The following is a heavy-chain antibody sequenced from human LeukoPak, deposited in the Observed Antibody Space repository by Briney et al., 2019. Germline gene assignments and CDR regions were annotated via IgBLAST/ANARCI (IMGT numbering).Heavy chain of an antibody. CDR2: IFHSGST. CDR3: ARGRLYSSSWYGREGDY. CDR1: GGSFCGYY. Sequence: SETLSLTCAVYGGSFCGYYRSWIRPPPGKGLEWIGQIFHSGSTNYNPSHKSRVTISVDTSKNQFSLKLSSATAADTAVYYCARGRLYSSSWYGREGDYWGQGTLVTVSS. V-gene: IGHV4-34*01. D-gene: IGHD6-13*01. J-gene: IGHJ4*02.